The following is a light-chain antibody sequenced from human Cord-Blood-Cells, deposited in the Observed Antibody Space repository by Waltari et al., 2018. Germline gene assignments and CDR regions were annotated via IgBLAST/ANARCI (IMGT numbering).Light chain of an antibody. V-gene: IGLV2-23*02. Sequence: QSALTQPASVSGSPGQSITISCTGTSSDVGSYNLVSWYQQHPGKAPKPMIYEVSKRPSGVSNRFSGSKSGNTASLTISGLQAEDEADYYCCSYAGSSIVVFGGGTKLTVL. CDR3: CSYAGSSIVV. J-gene: IGLJ2*01. CDR2: EVS. CDR1: SSDVGSYNL.